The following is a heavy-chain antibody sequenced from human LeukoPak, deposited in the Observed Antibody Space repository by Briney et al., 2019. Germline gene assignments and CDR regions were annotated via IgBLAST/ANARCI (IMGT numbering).Heavy chain of an antibody. D-gene: IGHD4-23*01. CDR1: GGSCSGYY. CDR3: ARNGGNSDFDY. V-gene: IGHV4-34*01. CDR2: IYHSGAT. J-gene: IGHJ4*02. Sequence: PSETLSLTCAVYGGSCSGYYWSWIRQPPGKGLEWIGEIYHSGATNYNPSLKSRVTMLLDKSKNQFSLNLNSVTAADTAVYYCARNGGNSDFDYWGQGTLVTVSS.